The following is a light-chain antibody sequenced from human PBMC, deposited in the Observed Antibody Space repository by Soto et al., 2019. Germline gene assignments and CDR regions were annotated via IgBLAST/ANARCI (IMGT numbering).Light chain of an antibody. J-gene: IGKJ1*01. CDR1: QSINFW. CDR3: QQYHSYPWT. V-gene: IGKV1-5*01. Sequence: DIQMTQSPSTLSASVGDRVTITCRASQSINFWLAWYQQKPGKAPKLLIYDASSLKSGVPSRFSGSGXGTEFTLTISSLQSDDFXTXYCQQYHSYPWTFGQGTKVEIK. CDR2: DAS.